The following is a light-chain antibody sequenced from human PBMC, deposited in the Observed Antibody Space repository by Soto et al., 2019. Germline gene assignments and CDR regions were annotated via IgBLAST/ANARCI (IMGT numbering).Light chain of an antibody. CDR2: SNN. J-gene: IGLJ1*01. CDR3: AVWDDSLSGYV. Sequence: VLTQPPSASGTPGQRVTISCSGSSSNIGSNYVYWYQQLPGTAPKLLIYSNNQRPSGVPDRFSGSKSGTSASLAVSGLRSEDEADYYCAVWDDSLSGYVFGTGTKVTVL. CDR1: SSNIGSNY. V-gene: IGLV1-47*02.